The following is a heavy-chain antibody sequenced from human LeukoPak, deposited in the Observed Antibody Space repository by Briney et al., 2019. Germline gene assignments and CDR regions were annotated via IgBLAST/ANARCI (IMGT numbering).Heavy chain of an antibody. J-gene: IGHJ1*01. Sequence: GASVKVSCKASGYTFTGYYMHWVRQAPGQGLEWMGWINPNSGGTNYAQKFQGWVTVTRDTSISTAYMELSRLRSDDTAVYYCASNSGSFDVEYFQHWGQGTLVTVSS. CDR2: INPNSGGT. CDR1: GYTFTGYY. CDR3: ASNSGSFDVEYFQH. D-gene: IGHD1-26*01. V-gene: IGHV1-2*04.